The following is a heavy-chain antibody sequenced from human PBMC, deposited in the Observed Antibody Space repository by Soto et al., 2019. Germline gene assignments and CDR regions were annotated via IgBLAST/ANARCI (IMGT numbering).Heavy chain of an antibody. CDR1: GGTFSSYA. CDR2: IIPIFGTA. Sequence: QVQLVQSGAEVKKPGSSVKVSCKASGGTFSSYAISWVRQAPGQGLEWMGGIIPIFGTANYAQKFQGRVTITADESTSTAYMELSSLRSEDTAVYYCARSDVVVVAATRSHSWFDPWGQGTLVTVSS. V-gene: IGHV1-69*01. D-gene: IGHD2-15*01. CDR3: ARSDVVVVAATRSHSWFDP. J-gene: IGHJ5*02.